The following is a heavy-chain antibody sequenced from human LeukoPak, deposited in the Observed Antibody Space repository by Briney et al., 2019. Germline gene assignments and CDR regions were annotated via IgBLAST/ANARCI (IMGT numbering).Heavy chain of an antibody. D-gene: IGHD5/OR15-5a*01. Sequence: GGSLRLSCAASGXTFHNYAVHWVRQAPGKGLEWVSLTSGDGITTYFADSVKGRFTISRDNSKSSLFLQMNSLRTEDTALYYCARDHVYGGADYWGQGTLVTVSS. CDR3: ARDHVYGGADY. V-gene: IGHV3-43*02. CDR1: GXTFHNYA. J-gene: IGHJ4*02. CDR2: TSGDGITT.